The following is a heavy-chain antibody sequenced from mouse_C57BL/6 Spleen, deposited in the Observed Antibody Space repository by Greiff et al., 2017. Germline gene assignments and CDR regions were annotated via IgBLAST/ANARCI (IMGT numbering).Heavy chain of an antibody. V-gene: IGHV5-17*01. Sequence: EVKLVESGGGLVKPGGSLKLSCAASGFTFSDYGMHWVRQAPGKGLEWVAYISRCSSNNYYADTVKGRFTIAGDKSYNTLFLQMTSVGSEDTAMYYCARSEGLLVTTAYWGQGTLVTVSA. CDR3: ARSEGLLVTTAY. CDR1: GFTFSDYG. D-gene: IGHD2-2*01. J-gene: IGHJ3*01. CDR2: ISRCSSNN.